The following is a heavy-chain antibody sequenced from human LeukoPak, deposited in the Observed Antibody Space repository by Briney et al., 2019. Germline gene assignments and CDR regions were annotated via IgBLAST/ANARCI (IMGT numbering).Heavy chain of an antibody. V-gene: IGHV4-59*01. Sequence: SETLSVTCTVSGGSISSYYWSWIRQPPGKGLECIGYIYYTGSTNYNPSLKSRVTISVDTSKNQFSLKLSSVTAADTAVYYCARMTTVTTGIDYWGQGTLVTVSS. CDR1: GGSISSYY. J-gene: IGHJ4*02. CDR3: ARMTTVTTGIDY. D-gene: IGHD4-17*01. CDR2: IYYTGST.